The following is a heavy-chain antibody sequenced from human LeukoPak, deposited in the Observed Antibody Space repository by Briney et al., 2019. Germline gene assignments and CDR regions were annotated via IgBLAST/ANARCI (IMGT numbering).Heavy chain of an antibody. CDR2: ISGDGTAR. J-gene: IGHJ5*02. CDR3: VRGRGSYGWFDP. Sequence: GGSLRLSCAASGFTSSSYWMHWVRQVPGKGLVWVSRISGDGTARNYADSVKGRFTISRDDAKNTVGLQMNSLRGEDTAVYYCVRGRGSYGWFDPWGQGTLVTVSS. V-gene: IGHV3-74*01. D-gene: IGHD3-10*01. CDR1: GFTSSSYW.